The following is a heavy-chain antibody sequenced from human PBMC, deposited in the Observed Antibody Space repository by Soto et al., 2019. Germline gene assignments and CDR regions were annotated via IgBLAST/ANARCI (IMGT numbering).Heavy chain of an antibody. CDR3: ARDVYRGNWFDP. CDR1: GFTFSSYW. J-gene: IGHJ5*02. D-gene: IGHD3-16*02. CDR2: INSDGSST. V-gene: IGHV3-74*01. Sequence: SLRLSCAASGFTFSSYWMHWVRQAPGKGLVWVSRINSDGSSTSYADPVKGRFTISRDNAKNTLSLQMNSLRAEDMAVYYCARDVYRGNWFDPWGQGTLVTVSS.